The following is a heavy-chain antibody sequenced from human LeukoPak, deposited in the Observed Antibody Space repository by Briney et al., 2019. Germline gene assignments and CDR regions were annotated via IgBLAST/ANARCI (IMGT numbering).Heavy chain of an antibody. Sequence: GGSLRLSCAASGFTFRNYVIHWVRQAPGKGLEWVAVTSSDLNVKLYADSVKGRFTISRDNSRSTLYLQMNSLRPEDTAIYYCAREGYYGTGSPPSLYFDYWGQGTLVTVSS. V-gene: IGHV3-30-3*01. CDR3: AREGYYGTGSPPSLYFDY. J-gene: IGHJ4*02. CDR1: GFTFRNYV. D-gene: IGHD3-10*01. CDR2: TSSDLNVK.